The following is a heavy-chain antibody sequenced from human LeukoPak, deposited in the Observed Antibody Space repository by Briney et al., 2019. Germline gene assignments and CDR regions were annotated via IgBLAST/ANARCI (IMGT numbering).Heavy chain of an antibody. J-gene: IGHJ6*03. Sequence: GASVKVSCKASGYTFTSYIISWVRQAPGQGLEWMGWINAYNGNTDYAQRVQGRVTMTTDTSTSTAYMELRSLRSDDTAVYCCARDRHIAAAVYYYYMDVWGKGTPVTVSS. CDR3: ARDRHIAAAVYYYYMDV. D-gene: IGHD6-13*01. CDR1: GYTFTSYI. CDR2: INAYNGNT. V-gene: IGHV1-18*01.